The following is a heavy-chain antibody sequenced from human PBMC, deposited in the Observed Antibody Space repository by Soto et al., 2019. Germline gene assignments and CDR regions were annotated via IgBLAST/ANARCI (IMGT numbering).Heavy chain of an antibody. V-gene: IGHV3-49*04. Sequence: PGGSLRLSCAASGFTFSSYSMNWVRQAPGKGLEWVGFIRSKAYGGTTEYAASVKGRFTISRDDSKSIAYLQMNSLKTEDTAVYYCTRPPPYYDFWSGYSYYYYGMDVWGQGTTVTVSS. CDR3: TRPPPYYDFWSGYSYYYYGMDV. J-gene: IGHJ6*02. D-gene: IGHD3-3*01. CDR1: GFTFSSYS. CDR2: IRSKAYGGTT.